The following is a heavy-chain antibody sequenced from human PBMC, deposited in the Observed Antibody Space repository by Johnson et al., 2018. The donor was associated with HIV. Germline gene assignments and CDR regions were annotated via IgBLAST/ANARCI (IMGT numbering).Heavy chain of an antibody. CDR2: ISYDGSNK. V-gene: IGHV3-30-3*01. Sequence: HVQLVESGGGVVQPGRSLRLSCAASGFTFSSYAMHWVRQAPGKGLEWVAVISYDGSNKYYADSVKGRFTISRDNSKNTLYLQMNSLRAEDTAVYYCARDYDYVWGSPDAFDIWGQGTMVTVSS. D-gene: IGHD3-16*01. J-gene: IGHJ3*02. CDR1: GFTFSSYA. CDR3: ARDYDYVWGSPDAFDI.